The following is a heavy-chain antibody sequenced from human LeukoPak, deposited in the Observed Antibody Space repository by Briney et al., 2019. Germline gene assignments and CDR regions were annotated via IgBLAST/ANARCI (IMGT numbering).Heavy chain of an antibody. Sequence: SETLSLTCTVSGGSLNNYYWSWIRQPPGKALEWIGYIYYTGTTKYNPSLKSRATISLDTSKNQFSLKLTSVTAADTALFFCARGHDIDVWGQGTTVTVS. J-gene: IGHJ6*02. V-gene: IGHV4-59*01. CDR3: ARGHDIDV. CDR2: IYYTGTT. CDR1: GGSLNNYY.